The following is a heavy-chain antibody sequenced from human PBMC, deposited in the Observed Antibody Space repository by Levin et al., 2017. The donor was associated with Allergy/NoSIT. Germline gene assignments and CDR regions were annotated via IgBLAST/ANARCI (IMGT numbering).Heavy chain of an antibody. CDR3: SRLVVGAKGWFAP. CDR1: GYTFRNYG. D-gene: IGHD2-21*01. CDR2: ISTDTGNR. Sequence: ASVKVSCKASGYTFRNYGISWVRQAPGRGLEWLGWISTDTGNRHYAQNLQGRVTMTTDTSTDTAHLELRSLRSDDTAIYYCSRLVVGAKGWFAPWGQGTPVTVSS. J-gene: IGHJ5*02. V-gene: IGHV1-18*01.